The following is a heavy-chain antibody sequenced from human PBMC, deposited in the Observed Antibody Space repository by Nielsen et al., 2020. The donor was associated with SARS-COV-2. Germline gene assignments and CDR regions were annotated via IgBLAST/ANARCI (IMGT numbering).Heavy chain of an antibody. CDR3: ARSYKYDIRNFWSGSRNWFDP. CDR1: GGTFSSYA. D-gene: IGHD3-3*01. J-gene: IGHJ5*02. Sequence: ASVKVSCKASGGTFSSYAISWVRQAPGQGLEWMGIINPSGGSTSYAQKFQGRVTMTRDTSTSTVYMELSSLRSEDTAVYYCARSYKYDIRNFWSGSRNWFDPWGQGTLVTVSS. CDR2: INPSGGST. V-gene: IGHV1-46*01.